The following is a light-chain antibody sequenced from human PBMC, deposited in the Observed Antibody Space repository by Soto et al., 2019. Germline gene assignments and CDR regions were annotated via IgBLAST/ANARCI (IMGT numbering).Light chain of an antibody. V-gene: IGLV1-40*01. CDR1: SSNIGADYD. CDR3: QAYDNRLSVVL. CDR2: GNS. J-gene: IGLJ2*01. Sequence: QSVLTQPPSVSRAPGQRVTISCTGSSSNIGADYDVHWYQQLPGTAPKLLISGNSNRPSGVPDRFSGSKSGSSASLAITGLQAEDEADYYCQAYDNRLSVVLFGGGTKLTVL.